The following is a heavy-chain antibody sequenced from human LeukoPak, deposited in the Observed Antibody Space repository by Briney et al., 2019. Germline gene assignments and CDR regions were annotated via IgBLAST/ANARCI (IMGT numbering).Heavy chain of an antibody. CDR3: AKDSSYYYGSTGYCDN. CDR1: GFTFSSYA. CDR2: ISGSGGST. D-gene: IGHD3-22*01. J-gene: IGHJ4*02. Sequence: GGSLGLSCAASGFTFSSYAMSWVRQAPGKGLEWVSVISGSGGSTYYADSVKGRFTISRDNSKNTLYLQMNSLRAEDTAIYYCAKDSSYYYGSTGYCDNWGQGTLVTVSS. V-gene: IGHV3-23*01.